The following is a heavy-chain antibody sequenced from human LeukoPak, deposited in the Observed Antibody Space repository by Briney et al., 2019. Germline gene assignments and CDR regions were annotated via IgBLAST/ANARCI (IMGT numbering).Heavy chain of an antibody. J-gene: IGHJ4*02. CDR2: MNPNSGNT. D-gene: IGHD5-12*01. CDR3: ARVTDIVATIDY. V-gene: IGHV1-8*01. Sequence: ASVKVSCKASGYTFTSYDINCVRQATGQGVEWMGWMNPNSGNTGYAQKFQGRVTMTRNTSISTAYMELSSLRSEDTAVYYCARVTDIVATIDYWGQGTLVTVSS. CDR1: GYTFTSYD.